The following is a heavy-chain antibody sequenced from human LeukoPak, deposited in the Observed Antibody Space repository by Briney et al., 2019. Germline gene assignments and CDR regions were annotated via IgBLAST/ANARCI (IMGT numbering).Heavy chain of an antibody. CDR1: GGSFSGYY. J-gene: IGHJ4*02. D-gene: IGHD6-13*01. CDR3: ARGYPPAWYSTFDYYFDY. Sequence: SETLSLTCAVYGGSFSGYYWSWIRQPPGKGLEWIGEINHSGSTNYNPSLKSRVTISVDTSKNQFSLKLSSVTAADTAVYYCARGYPPAWYSTFDYYFDYWGQGTLVTVPS. V-gene: IGHV4-34*01. CDR2: INHSGST.